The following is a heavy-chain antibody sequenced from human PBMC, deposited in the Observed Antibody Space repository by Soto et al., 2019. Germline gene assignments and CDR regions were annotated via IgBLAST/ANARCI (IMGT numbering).Heavy chain of an antibody. CDR3: AKDLKVAAAGYFFYH. D-gene: IGHD6-13*01. CDR1: GFTFSNYG. J-gene: IGHJ4*02. V-gene: IGHV3-30*18. Sequence: GGSLRLSCAASGFTFSNYGMHWVRQAPGKGLEWVSVIANDGGDKKYANSVKGRFTISRENAKNTMYLQMNSLRAEDTAVYYCAKDLKVAAAGYFFYHWGQGTLVTVSS. CDR2: IANDGGDK.